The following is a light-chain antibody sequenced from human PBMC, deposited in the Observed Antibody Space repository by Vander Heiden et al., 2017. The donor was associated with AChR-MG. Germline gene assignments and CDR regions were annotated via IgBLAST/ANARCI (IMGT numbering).Light chain of an antibody. V-gene: IGKV1-5*03. J-gene: IGKJ1*01. CDR3: QEYDGFTRT. CDR2: EAS. CDR1: QDIGKW. Sequence: DIQMTQSPTTLSSSVGDRVTITYRASQDIGKWLAWYQQKPGKAPQLLLYEASSLESGVQSRFIGSGSGTEFTLTIGGLQPDDFATYYCQEYDGFTRTFGQGTKVEIK.